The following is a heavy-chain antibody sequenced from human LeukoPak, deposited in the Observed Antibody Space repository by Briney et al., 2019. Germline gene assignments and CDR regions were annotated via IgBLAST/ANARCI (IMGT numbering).Heavy chain of an antibody. CDR2: ISSSSSYI. V-gene: IGHV3-21*01. D-gene: IGHD7-27*01. CDR1: GFTFTTHS. Sequence: GGSLRLSCAASGFTFTTHSMNWVRQAPGKGLEWVSYISSSSSYIYYVDSVRGRFTISRDNANNSLYLQMNSLRAEDTAMYYCARDRVYLGREDAFDMWGQGTMVTVSS. CDR3: ARDRVYLGREDAFDM. J-gene: IGHJ3*02.